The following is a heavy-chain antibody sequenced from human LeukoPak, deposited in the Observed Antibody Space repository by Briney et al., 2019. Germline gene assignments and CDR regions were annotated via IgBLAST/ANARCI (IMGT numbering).Heavy chain of an antibody. CDR1: GFTFSSYE. V-gene: IGHV3-48*03. D-gene: IGHD1-26*01. CDR2: ISSSGSTI. Sequence: QPGGSLRLSCAASGFTFSSYEMNWVRQAPGKGLEWVSYISSSGSTIYYADSVKGRFTISRDNAKNSLYLQMNSLRAEDTAVYYCARNRATNDYWGQGTLVTVSS. CDR3: ARNRATNDY. J-gene: IGHJ4*02.